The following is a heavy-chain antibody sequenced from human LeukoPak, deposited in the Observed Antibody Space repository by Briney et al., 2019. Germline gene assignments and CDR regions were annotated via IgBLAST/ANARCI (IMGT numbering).Heavy chain of an antibody. D-gene: IGHD1-26*01. CDR2: ISRSGSNI. J-gene: IGHJ4*02. CDR1: GFTFSSYE. CDR3: ARREQVQGFDY. Sequence: GGSLRLSCAASGFTFSSYEMNWARDAPGKGLEWVSYISRSGSNIFYADSLKGRFPIPGDNHNNSLYLQRNSLRAEDTAVYYCARREQVQGFDYWGQGTLVTVSS. V-gene: IGHV3-48*03.